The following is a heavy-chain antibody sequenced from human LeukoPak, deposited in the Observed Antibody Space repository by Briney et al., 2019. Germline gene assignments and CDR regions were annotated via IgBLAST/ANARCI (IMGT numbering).Heavy chain of an antibody. CDR1: GGSISSSSYY. J-gene: IGHJ4*02. CDR3: AREGTGVVIPFDY. V-gene: IGHV4-39*07. Sequence: PSETLSLTCTVSGGSISSSSYYWGWIRQPPGKGLEWIGSIYYSGSTYYNPSLKSRVTISVDTSKNQFSLKLSSVTAADTAVYYRAREGTGVVIPFDYWGQGTLVTVSS. D-gene: IGHD3-3*01. CDR2: IYYSGST.